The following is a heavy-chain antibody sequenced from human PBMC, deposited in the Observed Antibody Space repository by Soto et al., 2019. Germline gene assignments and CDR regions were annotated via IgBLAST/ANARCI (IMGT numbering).Heavy chain of an antibody. Sequence: GGALRLSFATSGFIFSDYEMIWVRQAPGKGLVWISYISISGNTIYYADSVKGRFTISRDNSKNTLYLQMNSLRAEDTAVYYCARDSQGLPAASPGVYYYGMDVWGQGTTVTVYS. J-gene: IGHJ6*02. CDR1: GFIFSDYE. D-gene: IGHD2-2*01. CDR2: ISISGNTI. CDR3: ARDSQGLPAASPGVYYYGMDV. V-gene: IGHV3-48*03.